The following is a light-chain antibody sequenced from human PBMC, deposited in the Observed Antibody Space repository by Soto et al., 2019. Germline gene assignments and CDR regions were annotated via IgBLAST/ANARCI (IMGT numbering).Light chain of an antibody. V-gene: IGLV2-14*01. Sequence: QSALTQPASVSGSPGQSITISCTGTSSDVGGYNYVSWYQQHPGKAPKLMIYEVSNRPSGVSNRFSGSKSGNTASLTISGLQAEDGADYYCSSYTSRSTLGVFGTGTKVTVL. CDR2: EVS. CDR3: SSYTSRSTLGV. J-gene: IGLJ1*01. CDR1: SSDVGGYNY.